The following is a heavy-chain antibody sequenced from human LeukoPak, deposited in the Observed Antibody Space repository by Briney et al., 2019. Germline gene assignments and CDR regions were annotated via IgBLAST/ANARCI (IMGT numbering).Heavy chain of an antibody. V-gene: IGHV1-8*01. J-gene: IGHJ6*02. Sequence: GASVKVSCEASGYAFTSYDINWLRQATGQGPEWMGWMNPNSGNTGYAQKFQGRVTMTRNPSISTAYMEVSGLRSEDTAVYYCARGWDQLGYCSGDSCHSMDVWGQGTTVTVSS. CDR2: MNPNSGNT. D-gene: IGHD2-15*01. CDR3: ARGWDQLGYCSGDSCHSMDV. CDR1: GYAFTSYD.